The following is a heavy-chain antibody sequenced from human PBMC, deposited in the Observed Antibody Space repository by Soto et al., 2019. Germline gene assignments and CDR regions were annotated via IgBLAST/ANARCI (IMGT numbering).Heavy chain of an antibody. CDR3: ARVVPAAIRVGDYGMDV. Sequence: SETLSLTCTVSGGSIISYYWSWIRQPPGKGLEGIVYSYYSGSTNYNPSLKSRVTISVDTSKNQFSLKLSSVTAADTAVYYCARVVPAAIRVGDYGMDVWGQGTTVTVSS. CDR1: GGSIISYY. CDR2: SYYSGST. V-gene: IGHV4-59*01. J-gene: IGHJ6*02. D-gene: IGHD2-2*01.